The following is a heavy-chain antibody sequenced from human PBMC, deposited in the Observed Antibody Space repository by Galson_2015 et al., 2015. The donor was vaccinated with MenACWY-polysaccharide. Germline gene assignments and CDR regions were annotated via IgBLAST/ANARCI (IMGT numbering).Heavy chain of an antibody. CDR1: GFTFSSYA. D-gene: IGHD2/OR15-2a*01. CDR3: AKNSTRSYTFDYYGVDA. J-gene: IGHJ6*02. Sequence: SLRLSCAASGFTFSSYAMTWVRQAPGKGLEWVSSITDGAYSTCYADSVKGRFTISRDNSKNTLYLQMNSLRAEDTAVYYCAKNSTRSYTFDYYGVDAWGQGTTVTVSS. V-gene: IGHV3-23*01. CDR2: ITDGAYST.